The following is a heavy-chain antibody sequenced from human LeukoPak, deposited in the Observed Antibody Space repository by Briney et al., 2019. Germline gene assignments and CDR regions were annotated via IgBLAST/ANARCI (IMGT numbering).Heavy chain of an antibody. CDR2: IYNTGNT. J-gene: IGHJ3*01. V-gene: IGHV4-4*07. CDR1: GDSFTFYY. D-gene: IGHD6-13*01. CDR3: ARSNSSLDAFDF. Sequence: SETLSLTCTVSGDSFTFYYWSWIRQPAGKGLEWIGLIYNTGNTNYNPSLKSRVTMSEDTSKNQFSLKLSSVTAADTAVYYCARSNSSLDAFDFWGQGTLVTVSS.